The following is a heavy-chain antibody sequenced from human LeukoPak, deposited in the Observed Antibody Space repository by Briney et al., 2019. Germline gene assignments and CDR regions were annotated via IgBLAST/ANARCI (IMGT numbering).Heavy chain of an antibody. D-gene: IGHD4-17*01. Sequence: GGSLRLSCAASGFTFSSYSMNWVRQAPGKGLEWVSYISSSSSTIYYADSVKGRFTISRDNAKNSLYLQMNSLRAEDTAVYYCARDGSDYGDYGWFDPWGQGTLVTVSS. V-gene: IGHV3-48*04. CDR1: GFTFSSYS. CDR2: ISSSSSTI. J-gene: IGHJ5*02. CDR3: ARDGSDYGDYGWFDP.